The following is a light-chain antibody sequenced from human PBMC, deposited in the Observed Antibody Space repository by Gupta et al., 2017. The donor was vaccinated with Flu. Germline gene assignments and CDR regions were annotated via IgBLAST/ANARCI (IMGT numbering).Light chain of an antibody. J-gene: IGLJ2*01. CDR1: SSNIGSSN. Sequence: QSVVTQPPSASGTPGQRVTISRSGSSSNIGSSNVNWYQQLPGTAPKLLIYTNNQRPSGVPDRFSGSKSGTSASLAISGLQSEDEADYYCAAWDDSLNGVVIGGGTKLTVL. V-gene: IGLV1-44*01. CDR3: AAWDDSLNGVV. CDR2: TNN.